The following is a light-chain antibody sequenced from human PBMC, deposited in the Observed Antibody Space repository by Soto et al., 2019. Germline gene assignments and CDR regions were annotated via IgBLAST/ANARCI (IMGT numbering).Light chain of an antibody. CDR2: DVS. CDR1: SSDVGGYNY. CDR3: RSYTSRSPYV. J-gene: IGLJ1*01. Sequence: QSVLTQPASVSGSPGQSITISCTGTSSDVGGYNYVSWYQQHPGKAPKLMIYDVSNRPSGVSNRFSGSKSGNTASLTISGLQAEDGADYYCRSYTSRSPYVFGTGTKLTVL. V-gene: IGLV2-14*01.